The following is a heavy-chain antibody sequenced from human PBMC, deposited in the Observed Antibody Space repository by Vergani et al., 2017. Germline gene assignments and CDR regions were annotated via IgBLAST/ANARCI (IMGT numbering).Heavy chain of an antibody. CDR1: GGSISSGGYY. CDR2: IYYSGST. Sequence: QVQLPESGPGLVKPSQTLSLTCAVSGGSISSGGYYWSWIRQHPGKGLEWIGYIYYSGSTNYNPSLKSRVTISVDTSKNQFSLKLSSVTAADTAVYYCARNPYCGGDCYSDAFDIWGQGTMVTVSS. J-gene: IGHJ3*02. V-gene: IGHV4-31*11. CDR3: ARNPYCGGDCYSDAFDI. D-gene: IGHD2-21*02.